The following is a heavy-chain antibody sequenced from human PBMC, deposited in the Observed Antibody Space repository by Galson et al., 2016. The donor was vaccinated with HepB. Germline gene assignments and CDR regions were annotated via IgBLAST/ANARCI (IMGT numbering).Heavy chain of an antibody. V-gene: IGHV1-69*13. CDR1: GGTLSSYG. Sequence: SVKVSCKASGGTLSSYGISWVRQAPGQGLEWMGGIFPIFGTANYAQNFQDRVTITADESSTTAFMELGSLRCEDTAVYYCSRGTLGTTATMAFDYWGQGTLVSVSS. D-gene: IGHD1-26*01. CDR3: SRGTLGTTATMAFDY. J-gene: IGHJ4*02. CDR2: IFPIFGTA.